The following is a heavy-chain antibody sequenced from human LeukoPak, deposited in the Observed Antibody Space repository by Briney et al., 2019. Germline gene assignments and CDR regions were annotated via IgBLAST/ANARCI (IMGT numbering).Heavy chain of an antibody. CDR3: ARATTVTSFRIEYFQL. V-gene: IGHV7-4-1*02. D-gene: IGHD4-17*01. CDR1: GYTFTSYD. CDR2: INTNTGNP. Sequence: RASVKVSCKASGYTFTSYDINWVRQAPGQGFEWMGSINTNTGNPTYAQAFTGRFVFSLDTSVSTAYLQITSLETEDTAVYYCARATTVTSFRIEYFQLWGQGTLVTVSS. J-gene: IGHJ1*01.